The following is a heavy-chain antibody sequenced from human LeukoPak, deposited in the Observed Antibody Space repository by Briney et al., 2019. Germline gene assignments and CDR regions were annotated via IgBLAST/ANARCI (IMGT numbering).Heavy chain of an antibody. CDR1: GGTFSSYA. Sequence: ASVKVSCKASGGTFSSYAISWVRQAPGQGLEWMGGIIPIFGTANYAQKFQGRVTITADESTSTAYMELSNLRSEDTAVYYCATYGDYRDFDYWGQGTLVTVSS. V-gene: IGHV1-69*13. CDR3: ATYGDYRDFDY. D-gene: IGHD4-17*01. J-gene: IGHJ4*02. CDR2: IIPIFGTA.